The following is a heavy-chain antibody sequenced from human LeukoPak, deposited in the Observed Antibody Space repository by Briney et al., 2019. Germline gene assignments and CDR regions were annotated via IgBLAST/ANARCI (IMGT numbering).Heavy chain of an antibody. V-gene: IGHV3-7*02. D-gene: IGHD1-1*01. CDR2: IKQDGSDK. Sequence: PGGSLRLSCAASGFTFTSYWMSWVRQAPGRGLEWVANIKQDGSDKYYVDSVKGRFTISRDNAKNSLYLQMNSLRDEDTAVYYCARANWNDFDYWGQGTLVTVSS. J-gene: IGHJ4*02. CDR1: GFTFTSYW. CDR3: ARANWNDFDY.